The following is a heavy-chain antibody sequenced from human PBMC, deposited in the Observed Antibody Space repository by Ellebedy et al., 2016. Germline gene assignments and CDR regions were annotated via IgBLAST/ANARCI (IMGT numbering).Heavy chain of an antibody. CDR2: IYYTGTP. CDR3: ARIGGVSFGERPIDY. Sequence: SATLSLTCIVSGGSISRYYWSWIRQPPGRGLEWIGNIYYTGTPTYNPSLQSRVTIALATSKNQCSLRLTSVTAADTAVYYCARIGGVSFGERPIDYWGQGTLVTVSS. CDR1: GGSISRYY. V-gene: IGHV4-59*01. D-gene: IGHD3-10*01. J-gene: IGHJ4*02.